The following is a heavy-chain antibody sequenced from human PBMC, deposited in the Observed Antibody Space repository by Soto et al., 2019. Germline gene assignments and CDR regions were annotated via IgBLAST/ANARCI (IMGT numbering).Heavy chain of an antibody. Sequence: QVQLVESGGGVVQPGRSLRLSCAASGFTFSSYGMHWVRQAPGKGLEWVAVISYDGSNKYYADSVKGRFTISRDNSENTLYLLMNSLRAEDTAVYYCAKHGYWGQGTLVTVSS. V-gene: IGHV3-30*18. J-gene: IGHJ4*02. CDR2: ISYDGSNK. CDR3: AKHGY. CDR1: GFTFSSYG.